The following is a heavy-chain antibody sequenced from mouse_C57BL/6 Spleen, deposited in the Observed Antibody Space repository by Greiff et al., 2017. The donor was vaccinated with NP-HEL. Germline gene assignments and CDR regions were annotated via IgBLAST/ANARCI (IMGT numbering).Heavy chain of an antibody. CDR2: INPGSGGT. V-gene: IGHV1-54*01. Sequence: QVQLKQSGAELVRPGTSVKVSCKASGYAFTNYLIEWVKQRPGQGLEWIGVINPGSGGTNYNEKFKGKATLTADKSSSTAYMQLSSLTSEDSAVYFCARRSYYFYAMDYWGQGTSVTVSS. CDR1: GYAFTNYL. CDR3: ARRSYYFYAMDY. J-gene: IGHJ4*01. D-gene: IGHD1-1*01.